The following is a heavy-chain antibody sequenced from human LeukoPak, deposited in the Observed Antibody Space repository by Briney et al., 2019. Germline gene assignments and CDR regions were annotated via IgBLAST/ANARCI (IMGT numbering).Heavy chain of an antibody. V-gene: IGHV1-69*13. CDR2: IIPIFGTG. Sequence: ASVKVSCKASGGTFSSSAINWVRQAPGQGLEWMGGIIPIFGTGNYAQKFQGRVTITADEFTSTAYMELSSLRSEDTAVYYCARRWGPHCSSISCYWRDWYFDLWGRGTLVTVSS. J-gene: IGHJ2*01. CDR1: GGTFSSSA. CDR3: ARRWGPHCSSISCYWRDWYFDL. D-gene: IGHD2-2*01.